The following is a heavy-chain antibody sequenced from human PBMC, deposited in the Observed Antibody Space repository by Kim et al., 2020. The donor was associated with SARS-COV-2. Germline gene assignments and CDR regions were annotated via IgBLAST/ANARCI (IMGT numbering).Heavy chain of an antibody. D-gene: IGHD3-9*01. Sequence: SETLSLTCTVSGGSISSCSYYWGWLRQPPGKGLEWIVSIYDSETTFYNPSLKSRVTISVDTYKNQFSVNMSSVTAADTAVYYCARDGGAYYDIFRWGQGTLVTVSS. CDR3: ARDGGAYYDIFR. V-gene: IGHV4-39*07. CDR2: IYDSETT. CDR1: GGSISSCSYY. J-gene: IGHJ4*02.